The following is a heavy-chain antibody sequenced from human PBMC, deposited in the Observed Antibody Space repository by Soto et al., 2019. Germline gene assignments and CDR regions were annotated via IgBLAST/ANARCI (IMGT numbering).Heavy chain of an antibody. CDR1: GFTFSSYA. Sequence: AESLTLSCEVSGFTFSSYAMSWVRQAPGKGLEWVSAISGSGGSTYYADSVKGRLTISRDNSKNTLYLQMNSLRAEDPAVYYCANNRLSGTTYPWGQGTLVTVSS. J-gene: IGHJ5*02. V-gene: IGHV3-23*01. CDR2: ISGSGGST. CDR3: ANNRLSGTTYP. D-gene: IGHD1-7*01.